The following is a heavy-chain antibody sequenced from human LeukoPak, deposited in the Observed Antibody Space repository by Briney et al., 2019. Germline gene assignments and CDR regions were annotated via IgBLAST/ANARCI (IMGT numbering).Heavy chain of an antibody. Sequence: PSETLSLTCTVSGGSISSYYWSWIRQPPGKGLEWIGYIHYSGSTNYNPSLKSRVTISVDTSKNQFSLKLSSVTAADTAVYYCARTGYYYDSSGYAQPEAFDIWGQGTKVTVSS. V-gene: IGHV4-59*01. D-gene: IGHD3-22*01. CDR1: GGSISSYY. CDR3: ARTGYYYDSSGYAQPEAFDI. J-gene: IGHJ3*02. CDR2: IHYSGST.